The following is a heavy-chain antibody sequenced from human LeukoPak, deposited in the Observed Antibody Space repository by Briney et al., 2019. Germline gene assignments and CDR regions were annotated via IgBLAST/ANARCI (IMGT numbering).Heavy chain of an antibody. CDR2: MNPNSGNT. D-gene: IGHD5-24*01. J-gene: IGHJ4*02. Sequence: ASVTVSCKASGYTFTSYDINWVRQATGQGLEWMGWMNPNSGNTGYAQKFQGRVTMTRNTSISTAYMELSSLRSEDTAVYYCARGGEMATILDFDYWGQGTLVTVSS. CDR3: ARGGEMATILDFDY. V-gene: IGHV1-8*01. CDR1: GYTFTSYD.